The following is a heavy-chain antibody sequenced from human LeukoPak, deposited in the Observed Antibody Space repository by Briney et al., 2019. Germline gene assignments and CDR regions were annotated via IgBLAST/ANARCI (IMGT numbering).Heavy chain of an antibody. D-gene: IGHD1-1*01. J-gene: IGHJ3*02. V-gene: IGHV3-66*01. CDR3: ARDSELERRRHDAFDI. CDR2: IYSGGST. CDR1: GFRFRSYA. Sequence: GGSLRLSCVASGFRFRSYAMSWVRQATGKGLEWVSVIYSGGSTYYPDSVKGRFTISRDNSKNTLYLQMNSLRAEDTAVYFCARDSELERRRHDAFDIWGQGAMVTVSS.